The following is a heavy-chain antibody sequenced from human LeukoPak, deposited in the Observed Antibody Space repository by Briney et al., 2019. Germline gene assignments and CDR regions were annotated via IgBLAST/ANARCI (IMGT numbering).Heavy chain of an antibody. Sequence: SETLSLTCTVSGYSISSGYYWGWIRQPPGQGLEWIGSIYHSGSTYYNPSLKSRVTISVDTSKNQFSLKLSSVTAADTAVYYCARILPGYTYGSDYWGQGPLVTVSS. J-gene: IGHJ4*02. CDR1: GYSISSGYY. D-gene: IGHD5-18*01. V-gene: IGHV4-38-2*02. CDR3: ARILPGYTYGSDY. CDR2: IYHSGST.